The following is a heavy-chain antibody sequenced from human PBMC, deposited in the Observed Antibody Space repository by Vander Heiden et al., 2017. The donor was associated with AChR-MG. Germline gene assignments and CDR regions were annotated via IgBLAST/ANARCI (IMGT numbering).Heavy chain of an antibody. CDR2: ISGSGGST. CDR1: GFTFSSYA. D-gene: IGHD2-21*02. V-gene: IGHV3-23*01. J-gene: IGHJ4*02. Sequence: EVQLSESGGGLVQPGGSLRLACAASGFTFSSYASSLVLQAPGKGLEWVAAISGSGGSTYYADSVKGRFTISRDNSKNTLYLQMNSLRAEDTAVYYCAKAGAAYCGGDCDFDYWGQGTLVTVSS. CDR3: AKAGAAYCGGDCDFDY.